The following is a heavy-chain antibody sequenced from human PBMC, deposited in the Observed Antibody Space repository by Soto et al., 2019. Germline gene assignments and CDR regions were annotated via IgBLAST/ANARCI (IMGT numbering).Heavy chain of an antibody. CDR2: ISTNGGST. CDR1: GFTFSSYA. D-gene: IGHD3-22*01. CDR3: VKGEYYYDSSGYYPFDY. J-gene: IGHJ4*02. Sequence: TGGSRRLSCSAAGFTFSSYAMHWVRQALGKCLEYVSSISTNGGSTHYADSVKGRFTISRDYSKNTQYLQMSSLRADDTAVYYCVKGEYYYDSSGYYPFDYWGQGRMVT. V-gene: IGHV3-64D*06.